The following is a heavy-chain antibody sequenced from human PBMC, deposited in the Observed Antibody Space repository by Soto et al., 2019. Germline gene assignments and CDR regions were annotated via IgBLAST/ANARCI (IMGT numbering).Heavy chain of an antibody. Sequence: GGSLRLSCAASGFTFSGYNMNGVRQAPGKGLEWVSYISSDSSVKYYADSVKGRFTISRDNPKNTLYLQMNSLRAEDTAVYYCAKGGYNYGFLFDCWGQGTLVTVSS. J-gene: IGHJ4*02. CDR3: AKGGYNYGFLFDC. V-gene: IGHV3-48*01. CDR1: GFTFSGYN. CDR2: ISSDSSVK. D-gene: IGHD5-18*01.